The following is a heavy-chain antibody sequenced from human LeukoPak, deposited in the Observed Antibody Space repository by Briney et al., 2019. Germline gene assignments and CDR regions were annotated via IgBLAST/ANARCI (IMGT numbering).Heavy chain of an antibody. D-gene: IGHD3-22*01. CDR3: ARGLYDSSGYYHFDY. CDR2: IYYSGST. CDR1: GGSISSYY. Sequence: SETLSLTCTVSGGSISSYYWSWIRQPPGKGLEWIGYIYYSGSTNYNPSLKSRVTISVDTSKNQFSLKLRSVTAADTAVYYCARGLYDSSGYYHFDYWGQGILVTVSS. J-gene: IGHJ4*02. V-gene: IGHV4-59*01.